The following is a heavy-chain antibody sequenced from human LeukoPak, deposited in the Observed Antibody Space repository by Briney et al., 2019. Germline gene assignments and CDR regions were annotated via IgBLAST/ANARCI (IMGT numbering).Heavy chain of an antibody. CDR1: SDSITSSSYY. J-gene: IGHJ6*04. CDR2: FYSGGCT. V-gene: IGHV4-39*01. Sequence: PPETPSHTRTLPSDSITSSSYYCGWTRQPPGKGLEWIGSFYSGGCTYSNPSLKSGVPISVATPKIQFSLKLTPLAAADTPGYYCASPSSEYYYIDVWGKGTTVTVPS. D-gene: IGHD2/OR15-2a*01. CDR3: ASPSSEYYYIDV.